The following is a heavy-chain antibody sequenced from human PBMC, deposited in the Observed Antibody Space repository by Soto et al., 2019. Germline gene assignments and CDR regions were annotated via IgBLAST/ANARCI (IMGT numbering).Heavy chain of an antibody. Sequence: QVQLQESGPGLVKPSQTLSLTCTVSGGSISSGGYYWSWIRQHPGKGLEWIGYIYYSGSTYYNPSLKSRVTISVDTSKNQFSLKLSSVTAADTAVYYCVRVFRGYSYGYVHYYGMDVWGQGTTVTVSS. CDR1: GGSISSGGYY. J-gene: IGHJ6*02. D-gene: IGHD5-18*01. CDR2: IYYSGST. V-gene: IGHV4-31*03. CDR3: VRVFRGYSYGYVHYYGMDV.